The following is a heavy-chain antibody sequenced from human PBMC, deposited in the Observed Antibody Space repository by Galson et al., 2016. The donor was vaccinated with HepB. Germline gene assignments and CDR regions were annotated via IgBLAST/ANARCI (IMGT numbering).Heavy chain of an antibody. Sequence: SVKVSCKASGYTFTSYDINWVRQAPGQGLEWMGWMNPNSANTGYAQKFQGRVTMTRNTSITTAYMELSGLRSEDTAVYYCARGQGYFDWFPRTVYYYFDFWGQGTLVTVSS. CDR2: MNPNSANT. D-gene: IGHD3-9*01. CDR1: GYTFTSYD. J-gene: IGHJ4*02. CDR3: ARGQGYFDWFPRTVYYYFDF. V-gene: IGHV1-8*01.